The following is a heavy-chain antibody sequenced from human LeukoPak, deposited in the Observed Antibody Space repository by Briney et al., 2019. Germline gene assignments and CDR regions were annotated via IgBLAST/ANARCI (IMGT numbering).Heavy chain of an antibody. J-gene: IGHJ4*02. D-gene: IGHD5-12*01. CDR1: GFTFSDYS. CDR2: ISSSSSTV. V-gene: IGHV3-48*02. CDR3: ARGPDSGYDSFEY. Sequence: PGGSLRLSCAASGFTFSDYSMNWVRQAPGKGLEWVSYISSSSSTVYYADSVKGRFTISRDNAKNSLYLQMNSLRDEDTAVYYCARGPDSGYDSFEYWGQGTLVTVSS.